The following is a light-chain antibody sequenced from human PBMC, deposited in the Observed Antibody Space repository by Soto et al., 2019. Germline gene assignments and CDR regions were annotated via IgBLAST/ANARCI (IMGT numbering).Light chain of an antibody. CDR1: RGHSSYA. Sequence: QPVLTQSPSASASLGASVKLTCTLSRGHSSYAIAWHQQRPEKGPRYLMKLNSDGSHSKGDGIPDRFSGSSSGAERYLTISSLQSEDEADYYCQTWGSGIHYVFGTGTKVTVL. V-gene: IGLV4-69*01. CDR2: LNSDGSH. J-gene: IGLJ1*01. CDR3: QTWGSGIHYV.